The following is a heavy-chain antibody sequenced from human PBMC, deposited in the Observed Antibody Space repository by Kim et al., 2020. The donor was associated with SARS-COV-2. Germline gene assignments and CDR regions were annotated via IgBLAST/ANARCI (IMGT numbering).Heavy chain of an antibody. J-gene: IGHJ4*02. CDR3: VKDLSSIAARSSRYDY. D-gene: IGHD6-6*01. Sequence: SVKGRFTISRDNSKNTLYLQMSSLRAEDTAVYYCVKDLSSIAARSSRYDYWGQGTLVTVSS. V-gene: IGHV3-64D*09.